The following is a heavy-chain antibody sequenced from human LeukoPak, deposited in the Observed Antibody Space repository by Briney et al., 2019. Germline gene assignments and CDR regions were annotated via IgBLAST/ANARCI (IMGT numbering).Heavy chain of an antibody. CDR3: ARASSYYDSSGPGD. J-gene: IGHJ4*02. CDR2: IKTDGSSS. V-gene: IGHV3-74*01. Sequence: GGSLRLSCADSGSTFSDYYMHWVRQPPGKRLVWVARIKTDGSSSNYADSVKGRFTISRDNSKNTLYLQMNSLRAEDTAVYYCARASSYYDSSGPGDWGQGTLVTVSS. CDR1: GSTFSDYY. D-gene: IGHD3-22*01.